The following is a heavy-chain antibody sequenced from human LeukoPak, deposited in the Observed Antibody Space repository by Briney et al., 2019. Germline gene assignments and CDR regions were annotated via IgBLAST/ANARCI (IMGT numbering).Heavy chain of an antibody. CDR1: GGTFSSYT. CDR3: AAGYCSSTSCYGAGDWSDP. V-gene: IGHV1-69*02. Sequence: ASVKVSCKASGGTFSSYTISWVRQAPGQGIEWMGRIIPILGIANYAQKFQGRVTITADKSTSTAYMELSSLRSEDTAVYYCAAGYCSSTSCYGAGDWSDPWGQGTLVTVSS. D-gene: IGHD2-2*01. CDR2: IIPILGIA. J-gene: IGHJ5*02.